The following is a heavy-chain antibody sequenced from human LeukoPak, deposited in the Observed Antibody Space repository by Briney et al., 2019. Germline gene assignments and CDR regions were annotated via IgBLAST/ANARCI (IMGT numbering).Heavy chain of an antibody. CDR2: IKQDGSEK. CDR3: ARARYFDWLLSDHNYYFDY. J-gene: IGHJ4*02. V-gene: IGHV3-7*01. CDR1: GFTFSSYW. Sequence: PGGSLRLSCAASGFTFSSYWMSWVRQAPGKGLEWVANIKQDGSEKYYVDSVKGRFTISRDNAKNSLYLQMNSLRAEDTAVYYCARARYFDWLLSDHNYYFDYWGQGTLVTVSS. D-gene: IGHD3-9*01.